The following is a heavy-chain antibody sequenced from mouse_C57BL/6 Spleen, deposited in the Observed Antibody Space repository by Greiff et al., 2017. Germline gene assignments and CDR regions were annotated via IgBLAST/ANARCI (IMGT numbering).Heavy chain of an antibody. D-gene: IGHD1-1*01. CDR1: GYTFTSYD. J-gene: IGHJ2*01. V-gene: IGHV1-64*01. Sequence: QVQLQQSGPELVKPGASVKLSCKASGYTFTSYDINWVKQRPGQGLEWIGMIHPNSGSTNYNEKFKSKATLTVDKSSSTAYMQLSSLTSEDSAVYYCARGTTVVAGDYWGQGTTLTVSS. CDR2: IHPNSGST. CDR3: ARGTTVVAGDY.